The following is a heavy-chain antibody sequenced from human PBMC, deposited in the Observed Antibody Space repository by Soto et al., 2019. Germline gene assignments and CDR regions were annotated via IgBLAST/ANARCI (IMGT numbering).Heavy chain of an antibody. J-gene: IGHJ4*02. CDR2: ISSSGYSA. V-gene: IGHV3-23*01. Sequence: EVQLLESGGALVQPGVSLSLSCAASGFTYNNNAMGWVRQAPGKGLEWVSAISSSGYSAYYADSVKGRFTISRDNSRNTMFLQMNKLSAEDTAVYYCAKGSVVVAAKFDSWGQGTQVTVSS. D-gene: IGHD2-21*02. CDR3: AKGSVVVAAKFDS. CDR1: GFTYNNNA.